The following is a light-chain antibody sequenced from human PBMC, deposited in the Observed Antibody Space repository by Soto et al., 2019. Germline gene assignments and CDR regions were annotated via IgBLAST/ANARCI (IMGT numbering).Light chain of an antibody. CDR2: DVN. J-gene: IGLJ2*01. CDR1: SGDVGTYNS. V-gene: IGLV2-11*01. Sequence: QSVLTQPRSVSGSPGQSVTISCTGTSGDVGTYNSVSWYQQHPGKAPKLMIYDVNKRPSGVPDRFSGSMSGNTASLTISGLQADDEADYHCSSYAGNYTLDFGGGTKLTVL. CDR3: SSYAGNYTLD.